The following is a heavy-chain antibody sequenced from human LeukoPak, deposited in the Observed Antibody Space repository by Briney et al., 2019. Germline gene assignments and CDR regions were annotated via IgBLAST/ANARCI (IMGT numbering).Heavy chain of an antibody. Sequence: GGSLRLSCAASGFTFSDCYMSWIRQAPGKGLEWVSYISSSGSTIYYADSVKGRFTISRDNAKNSLYLQMNSLRAEDTAVYYCARALGRWLQIRPGYFDYWGQGTLVTVSS. V-gene: IGHV3-11*01. D-gene: IGHD5-24*01. CDR2: ISSSGSTI. CDR3: ARALGRWLQIRPGYFDY. J-gene: IGHJ4*02. CDR1: GFTFSDCY.